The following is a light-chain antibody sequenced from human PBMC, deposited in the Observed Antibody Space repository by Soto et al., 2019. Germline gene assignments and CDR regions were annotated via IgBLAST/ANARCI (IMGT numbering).Light chain of an antibody. CDR3: QQYVNSRWT. CDR1: QSVSSNY. Sequence: ENVLSPSPGTLSFSPGEKATPSCRPSQSVSSNYLAWYQQRPGQAPRLLIYGASSRATGIPDRFSGSGSGTDFSLSISRVEPEDSAVYYCQQYVNSRWTFGQGTKV. CDR2: GAS. V-gene: IGKV3-20*01. J-gene: IGKJ1*01.